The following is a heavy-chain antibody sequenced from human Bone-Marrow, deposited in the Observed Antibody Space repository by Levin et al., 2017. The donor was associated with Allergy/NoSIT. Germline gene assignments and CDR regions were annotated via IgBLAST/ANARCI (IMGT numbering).Heavy chain of an antibody. D-gene: IGHD3-9*01. CDR3: ARIKWRLTGYYIDY. CDR2: ISGSSSYT. V-gene: IGHV3-11*03. J-gene: IGHJ4*02. Sequence: SCAASGFTFSDYYMSWIRQAPGQGLEWLSYISGSSSYTNNADSVKGRFTISRDNTKNSLYLQMNSLRAEDTAVDYCARIKWRLTGYYIDYWGQGTLVTVSS. CDR1: GFTFSDYY.